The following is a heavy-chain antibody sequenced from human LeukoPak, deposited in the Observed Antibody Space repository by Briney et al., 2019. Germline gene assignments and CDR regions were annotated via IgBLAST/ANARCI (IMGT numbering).Heavy chain of an antibody. CDR1: GGSISSYY. Sequence: SGTLSLTCTVSGGSISSYYWNWIRQPPGKGLEWIGYIYYSGSTNYNPSLKGRVTMSVDTSKNQFSLKLSSVTTADTAVYYCASMTRPYYFDYWGQGTLVTVSS. CDR3: ASMTRPYYFDY. CDR2: IYYSGST. V-gene: IGHV4-59*01. J-gene: IGHJ4*02. D-gene: IGHD3-16*01.